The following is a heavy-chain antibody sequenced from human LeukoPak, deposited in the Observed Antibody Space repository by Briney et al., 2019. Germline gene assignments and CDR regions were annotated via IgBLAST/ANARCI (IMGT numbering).Heavy chain of an antibody. Sequence: GRSLRLSCAASGFTVSRNYMSWVRQAPGKGLEGGSVIYSGGSTYYADSVKGRFTISRDNSKNTLYLQMNSLRAEDTAVYYCARETPSIVGATLRLDYWGQGTLVTVSS. J-gene: IGHJ4*02. V-gene: IGHV3-66*01. CDR3: ARETPSIVGATLRLDY. D-gene: IGHD1-26*01. CDR1: GFTVSRNY. CDR2: IYSGGST.